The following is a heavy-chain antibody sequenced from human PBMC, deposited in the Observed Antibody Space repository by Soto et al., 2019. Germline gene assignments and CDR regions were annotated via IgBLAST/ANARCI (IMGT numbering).Heavy chain of an antibody. D-gene: IGHD6-13*01. V-gene: IGHV3-73*02. CDR1: GFTFSGSA. CDR2: IRSKANSYAT. J-gene: IGHJ5*02. CDR3: TRQGSYSSSWYWFDP. Sequence: EVQLVESGGGLVQPGGSLKLSCAASGFTFSGSAMHWVHQASGKGLEWVGRIRSKANSYATAYAASVKGRFTISRDDSKNTAYLQMNSLKTEDTAVYYCTRQGSYSSSWYWFDPWGQGTLVTVSS.